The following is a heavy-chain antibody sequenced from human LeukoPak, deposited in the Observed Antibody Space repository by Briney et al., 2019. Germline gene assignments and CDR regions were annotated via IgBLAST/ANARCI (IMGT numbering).Heavy chain of an antibody. Sequence: GGSLRLSFAASGFTFSSYGMHWVRQAPGKGLEWVSFIRYDGSTKYYADSVKGRFTISRDNSKNTQYLQMNSLRAEDTAVYYCAKDGPSEWLVDFWGQGTLVAVSS. D-gene: IGHD3-3*01. CDR2: IRYDGSTK. J-gene: IGHJ4*02. CDR1: GFTFSSYG. CDR3: AKDGPSEWLVDF. V-gene: IGHV3-30*02.